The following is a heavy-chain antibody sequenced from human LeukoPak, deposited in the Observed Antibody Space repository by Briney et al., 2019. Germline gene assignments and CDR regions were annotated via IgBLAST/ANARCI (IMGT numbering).Heavy chain of an antibody. CDR3: ARWVKTYYYGSGSYMVGPLNSRHTYYFDY. CDR1: GGSFGGYY. CDR2: INHSGST. J-gene: IGHJ4*02. D-gene: IGHD3-10*01. Sequence: PSETLSLTCAVYGGSFGGYYWSWIRQPPGKGLEWIGEINHSGSTNYNPSLKSRVTISVDTSKNQFSLKLSSVTAADTAVYYCARWVKTYYYGSGSYMVGPLNSRHTYYFDYWGQGTLVTVSS. V-gene: IGHV4-34*01.